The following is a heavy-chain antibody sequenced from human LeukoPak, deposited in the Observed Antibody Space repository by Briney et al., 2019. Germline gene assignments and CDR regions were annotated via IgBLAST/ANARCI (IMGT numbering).Heavy chain of an antibody. D-gene: IGHD2-15*01. CDR1: DGSINSRGYY. J-gene: IGHJ5*02. CDR3: ARDFSGGSCYACRLTYNWFDP. CDR2: ISIYYSGST. V-gene: IGHV4-39*07. Sequence: SETLSLTCTVSDGSINSRGYYWAWIRQPPGKGPEWIGSISIYYSGSTYYNPSLKSRVTISVDTSKSQFSLKLSSVTAADTAVYYCARDFSGGSCYACRLTYNWFDPWGQGTLVTVSS.